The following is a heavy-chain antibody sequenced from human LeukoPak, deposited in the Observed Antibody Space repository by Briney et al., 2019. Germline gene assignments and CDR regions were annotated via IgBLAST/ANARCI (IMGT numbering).Heavy chain of an antibody. CDR3: AKQWLVYLDY. CDR2: ISYDGSNK. V-gene: IGHV3-30-3*01. J-gene: IGHJ4*02. CDR1: GFTFSSYA. Sequence: GGSLRLSCAASGFTFSSYAMHWVRQAPGKGLEWVAVISYDGSNKYYADSVKGRFTTSRDNSKNTLYLQMNSLRAEDTAVYYCAKQWLVYLDYWGQGTLVTVSS. D-gene: IGHD6-19*01.